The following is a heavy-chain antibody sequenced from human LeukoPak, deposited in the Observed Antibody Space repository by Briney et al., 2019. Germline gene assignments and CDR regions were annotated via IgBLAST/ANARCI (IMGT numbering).Heavy chain of an antibody. V-gene: IGHV4-34*01. Sequence: PSETLSLTCAVYGGSFSGYYWSWIRQPPGKGLEWIGEINHSGSTNYNPSLKSRVTISVDTSKNQFSLKLSSVTAADTAVYYCAREEYSSSWYYGYWGQGTLVTVSS. CDR2: INHSGST. CDR3: AREEYSSSWYYGY. J-gene: IGHJ4*02. CDR1: GGSFSGYY. D-gene: IGHD6-13*01.